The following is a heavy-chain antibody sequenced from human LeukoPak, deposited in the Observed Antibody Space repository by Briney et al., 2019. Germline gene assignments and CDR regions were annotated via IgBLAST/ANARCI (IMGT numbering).Heavy chain of an antibody. Sequence: GASVKVSCKASGYTFTSHDVNWLRQATGQGLEWLGWMNPNSGHTGFAQKFQGRVTMTRDTSISTAYMELSSLRSEDTAVYYCASHYCSSTSCYRSPFDYWGQGTLVTVSS. D-gene: IGHD2-2*01. V-gene: IGHV1-8*01. CDR3: ASHYCSSTSCYRSPFDY. CDR2: MNPNSGHT. J-gene: IGHJ4*02. CDR1: GYTFTSHD.